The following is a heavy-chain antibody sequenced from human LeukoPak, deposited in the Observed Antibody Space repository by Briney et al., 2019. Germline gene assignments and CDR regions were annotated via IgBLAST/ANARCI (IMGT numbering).Heavy chain of an antibody. CDR1: GSRFTSYW. CDR3: ARLAYCGGDCAAPPYYFVF. CDR2: IYHGDSDT. Sequence: GESLQTSFKASGSRFTSYWSGWVRQMPGKGLEWLAIIYHGDSDTRYSPSFHGQVTISADKSISPAYLQWSSLKASDTAMYYCARLAYCGGDCAAPPYYFVFWGQGTLVTVCS. V-gene: IGHV5-51*01. J-gene: IGHJ4*02. D-gene: IGHD2-21*02.